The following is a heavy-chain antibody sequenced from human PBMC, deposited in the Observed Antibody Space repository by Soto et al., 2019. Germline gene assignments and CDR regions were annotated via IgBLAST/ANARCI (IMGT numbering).Heavy chain of an antibody. CDR3: ARNRGRIVAASLDY. Sequence: PGGSLRLSCAASGFTFSSYAMHWVRQAPGKGLEYVSAISSNGGSTYCANSVKGRFTISRDNSKNTLYLQMGSLRAEDMAVYYCARNRGRIVAASLDYWGQGTLVTVSS. J-gene: IGHJ4*02. CDR1: GFTFSSYA. D-gene: IGHD5-12*01. V-gene: IGHV3-64*01. CDR2: ISSNGGST.